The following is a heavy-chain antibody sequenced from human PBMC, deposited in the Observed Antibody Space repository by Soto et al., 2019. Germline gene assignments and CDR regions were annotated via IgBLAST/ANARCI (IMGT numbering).Heavy chain of an antibody. D-gene: IGHD3-22*01. CDR3: ARVGPAHYYDSSGYYSPLDY. CDR2: IIPMFGTA. Sequence: QVQLVQSGAEVKKPGSSVKVSCKASGDTFSSYAINWVRQAPGQGLEWMGGIIPMFGTANYAQKFKGRVTITSGESTSTVYMELISLRSEDTAVYYCARVGPAHYYDSSGYYSPLDYWGQGTLGTVSS. V-gene: IGHV1-69*01. J-gene: IGHJ4*02. CDR1: GDTFSSYA.